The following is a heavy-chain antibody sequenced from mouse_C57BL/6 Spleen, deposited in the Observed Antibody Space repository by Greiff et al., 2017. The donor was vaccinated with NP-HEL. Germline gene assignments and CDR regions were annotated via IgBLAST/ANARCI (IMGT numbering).Heavy chain of an antibody. CDR2: ISSGGSYT. V-gene: IGHV5-6*01. CDR1: GFTFSSYG. D-gene: IGHD1-1*01. CDR3: ARHNHYGSSYWYFDV. J-gene: IGHJ1*03. Sequence: EVKLVESGGDLVKPGGSLKLSCAASGFTFSSYGMSWVRQTPDKRLEWVATISSGGSYTYYPDSVKGRFTISRDNAKNTLYLQMSSLKSEDTAMYYCARHNHYGSSYWYFDVWGTGTTVTVSS.